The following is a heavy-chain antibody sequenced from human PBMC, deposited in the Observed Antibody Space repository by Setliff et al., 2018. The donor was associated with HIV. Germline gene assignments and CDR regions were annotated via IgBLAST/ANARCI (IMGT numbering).Heavy chain of an antibody. V-gene: IGHV1-18*01. CDR2: ITPFNGNT. D-gene: IGHD5-18*01. CDR3: ARRGDSYGLDPIYYYYYYMDV. Sequence: ASVKVSCKASGYTFTSYGISWVRQAPGQGLGWMGWITPFNGNTNYAQKLQGRVTMTTDTATSTAYMELRSLRSDDTAVYYCARRGDSYGLDPIYYYYYYMDVWGKGTTVTVSS. CDR1: GYTFTSYG. J-gene: IGHJ6*03.